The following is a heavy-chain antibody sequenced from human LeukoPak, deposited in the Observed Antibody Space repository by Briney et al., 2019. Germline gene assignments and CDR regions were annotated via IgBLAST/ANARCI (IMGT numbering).Heavy chain of an antibody. D-gene: IGHD2-15*01. CDR3: ARVVNWFDP. Sequence: GGSLRLSCAASGFTFSSYSMNWARQAPGKGLEWVSSISSSGSYIYYLDSVRGRFTISRDNAKNSLYLQMNSLRAEDTAVYYCARVVNWFDPWGQGTLVTASS. CDR1: GFTFSSYS. CDR2: ISSSGSYI. V-gene: IGHV3-21*01. J-gene: IGHJ5*02.